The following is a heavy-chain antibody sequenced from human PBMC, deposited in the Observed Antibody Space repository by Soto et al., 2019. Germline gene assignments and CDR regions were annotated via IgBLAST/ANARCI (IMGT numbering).Heavy chain of an antibody. Sequence: GGSLRLSCAASGFTFSSYDMHWVRQATGKGLEWVSAIGTAGDTYYPGSVKGRFTISRENAKNSLYLQMNSLRAEDTAVYYCARAVQDSYSSGLNWFDPWAQGTLVTVSS. V-gene: IGHV3-13*01. D-gene: IGHD6-19*01. J-gene: IGHJ5*02. CDR3: ARAVQDSYSSGLNWFDP. CDR2: IGTAGDT. CDR1: GFTFSSYD.